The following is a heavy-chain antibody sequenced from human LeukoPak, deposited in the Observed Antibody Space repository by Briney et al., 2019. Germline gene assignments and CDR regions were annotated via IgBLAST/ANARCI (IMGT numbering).Heavy chain of an antibody. CDR3: ASTVHPGIAVAEGYFDY. CDR1: GESFSGYY. CDR2: INHSGST. J-gene: IGHJ4*02. V-gene: IGHV4-34*01. D-gene: IGHD6-19*01. Sequence: SETLSLTCTVYGESFSGYYWSWIRQPPGKGLEWIGEINHSGSTNYNPSLKSRVTISVDTSKNQFSLKLSSVTAADTAVYYCASTVHPGIAVAEGYFDYWGQGTLVTVSS.